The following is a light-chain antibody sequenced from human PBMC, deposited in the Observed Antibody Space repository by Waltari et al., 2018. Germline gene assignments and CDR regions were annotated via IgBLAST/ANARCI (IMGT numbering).Light chain of an antibody. V-gene: IGKV1-39*01. Sequence: DIQMTQSPSSLSASVGDRVTITCRASQSISTYLNWYQQKPWKAPKLLISDTSSLQSGVPSRFSGRGSGTEFTLTISSLQAEDLATYYCQQSYSPLSTFGQGTKVEIK. CDR3: QQSYSPLST. J-gene: IGKJ1*01. CDR2: DTS. CDR1: QSISTY.